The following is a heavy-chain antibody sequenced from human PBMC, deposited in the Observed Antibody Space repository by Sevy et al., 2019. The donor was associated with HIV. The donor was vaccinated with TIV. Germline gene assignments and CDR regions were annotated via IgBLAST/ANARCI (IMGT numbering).Heavy chain of an antibody. CDR3: ARDRSPSITMVRGEDYYGMDV. J-gene: IGHJ6*01. CDR2: IWYDGSNK. Sequence: GGSLRLSCAASGFTFSSYGMHWVRQAPGKGLEWVAVIWYDGSNKYYADSVKGRFTISRDNSKNTLYLQMNSLRAEDTAVYYCARDRSPSITMVRGEDYYGMDVCGQGTTVTVSS. V-gene: IGHV3-33*01. CDR1: GFTFSSYG. D-gene: IGHD3-10*01.